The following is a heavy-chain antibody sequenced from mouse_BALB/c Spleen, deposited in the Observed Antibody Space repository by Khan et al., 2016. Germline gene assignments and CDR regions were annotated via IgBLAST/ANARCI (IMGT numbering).Heavy chain of an antibody. J-gene: IGHJ1*01. CDR1: GYTFTNYG. CDR2: INTYTEEP. Sequence: QIQLVQSRPELKKPGETVKISCKASGYTFTNYGMNWVKQAPGKGLKWMGWINTYTEEPTYADDFKGRFAFSLETSASTAYLQINNLTNEDTATXFCASGTDWYFDVWGAGTTVTVSS. D-gene: IGHD4-1*01. CDR3: ASGTDWYFDV. V-gene: IGHV9-3-1*01.